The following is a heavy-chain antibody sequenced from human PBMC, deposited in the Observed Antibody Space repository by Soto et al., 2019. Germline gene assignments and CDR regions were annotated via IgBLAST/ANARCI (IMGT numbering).Heavy chain of an antibody. V-gene: IGHV1-46*01. CDR1: GYTFTTYS. Sequence: GASVKVSCKASGYTFTTYSMHWVRQAPGQGLEWMGVINPRSGRTSFAQKFQGRVTMTGDTSTSTVYMELSSLRPDDTAMYYSARERYHYYSDGMDVWGQGTTVTVSS. J-gene: IGHJ6*02. CDR3: ARERYHYYSDGMDV. CDR2: INPRSGRT. D-gene: IGHD3-16*01.